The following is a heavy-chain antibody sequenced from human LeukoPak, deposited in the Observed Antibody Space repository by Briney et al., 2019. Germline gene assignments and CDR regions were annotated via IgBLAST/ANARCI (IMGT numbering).Heavy chain of an antibody. J-gene: IGHJ4*02. CDR2: IYSGDST. D-gene: IGHD6-13*01. V-gene: IGHV3-66*01. CDR3: ARAPGSSWYIGY. CDR1: GFTVSSNY. Sequence: GGSLRLSCAASGFTVSSNYMSWVRQAPGKGLEWVSVIYSGDSTYYADSVKGRFTISRDSSKNTLYLQMNSLRAEDTAVYYCARAPGSSWYIGYWGQGTLVTVSS.